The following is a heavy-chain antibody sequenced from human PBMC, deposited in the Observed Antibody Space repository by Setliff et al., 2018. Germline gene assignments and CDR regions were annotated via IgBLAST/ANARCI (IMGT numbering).Heavy chain of an antibody. V-gene: IGHV1-69*13. CDR3: ARERGDIVTTTSYYYYLDV. Sequence: SVKVSCKASGGTFSSKAISWVRQAPGQGLEWMGGFIPSFGTANYAQKFQGRLTITVDESTSTAYMELSSLRSEDTAVYYCARERGDIVTTTSYYYYLDVWGKGTTVTVSS. CDR2: FIPSFGTA. D-gene: IGHD5-12*01. J-gene: IGHJ6*03. CDR1: GGTFSSKA.